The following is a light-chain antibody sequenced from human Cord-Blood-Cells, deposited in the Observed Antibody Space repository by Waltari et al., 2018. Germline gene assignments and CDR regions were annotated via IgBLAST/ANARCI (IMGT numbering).Light chain of an antibody. CDR1: QDISNY. CDR2: DAS. Sequence: DIQMTQSPSSLSASVGDRVTITCQASQDISNYLNWYQQKPGKAPKLLIYDASNLETGVPSRVSGSGSGTDFTFTISSLQPEDIATYYCQQYDKTFGPGTKVDIK. V-gene: IGKV1-33*01. J-gene: IGKJ3*01. CDR3: QQYDKT.